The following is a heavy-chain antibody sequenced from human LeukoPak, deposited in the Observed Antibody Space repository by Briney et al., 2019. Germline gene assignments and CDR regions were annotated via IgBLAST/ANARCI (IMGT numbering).Heavy chain of an antibody. D-gene: IGHD1-1*01. Sequence: PGRSLRLSCTASGSTFGDYAMSWVRQAPGKGLEWVGFIRSKAYGGTTEYAASVKGRFTISRDDSKSIAYLQMNSLKTEDTAVYYCTRANSGYYYYGMDVWGQGTTVTVSS. CDR1: GSTFGDYA. V-gene: IGHV3-49*04. J-gene: IGHJ6*02. CDR2: IRSKAYGGTT. CDR3: TRANSGYYYYGMDV.